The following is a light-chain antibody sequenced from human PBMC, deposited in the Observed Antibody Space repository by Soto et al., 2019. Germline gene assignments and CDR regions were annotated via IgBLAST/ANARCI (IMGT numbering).Light chain of an antibody. V-gene: IGKV3-20*01. CDR3: QQYASSPT. CDR2: AAS. J-gene: IGKJ5*01. CDR1: QSVYSNY. Sequence: EIVLTQSPGTLSLSPGERATLSCRASQSVYSNYLAWYQQKPGQAPRRLIYAASSRATGIPDRFSGSGSGTDFTLTISRLEPEDFAVYYCQQYASSPTFGEGTRLEIK.